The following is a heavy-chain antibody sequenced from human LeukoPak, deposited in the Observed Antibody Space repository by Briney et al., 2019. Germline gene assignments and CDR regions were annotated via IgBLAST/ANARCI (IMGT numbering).Heavy chain of an antibody. J-gene: IGHJ4*02. CDR1: GYTLTELS. D-gene: IGHD1-26*01. CDR3: ATVLSGSYYGGFDY. V-gene: IGHV1-24*01. Sequence: ASVKVSCKVSGYTLTELSMHWVRQAPGKGLEWMGGFDPEDGETIYAQKFQGRVTMTEDTSTDTAYMELSSLRSEDTAVYYCATVLSGSYYGGFDYWGQGTLVTVSP. CDR2: FDPEDGET.